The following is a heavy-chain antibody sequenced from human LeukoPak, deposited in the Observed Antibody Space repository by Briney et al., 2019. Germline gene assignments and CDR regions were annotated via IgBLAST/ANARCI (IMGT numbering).Heavy chain of an antibody. CDR3: ARDRTGAFDI. Sequence: PSETLSLTCAVYGGSFSGYYWSWIRQPPGKGLEWIGYIYYSGSTNYNPSLKSRVTISVDTSKNQFSLKLSSVTAADTAVYYCARDRTGAFDIWGQGTMVTVSS. CDR1: GGSFSGYY. J-gene: IGHJ3*02. CDR2: IYYSGST. D-gene: IGHD1-1*01. V-gene: IGHV4-59*01.